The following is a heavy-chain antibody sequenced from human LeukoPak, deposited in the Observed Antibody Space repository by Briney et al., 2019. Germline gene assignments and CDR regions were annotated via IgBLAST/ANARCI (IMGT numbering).Heavy chain of an antibody. CDR2: INPDGSAK. Sequence: GGSLRLSCAASGFTFITSWMTWVRQAPGKGLEWVANINPDGSAKNYVGFVQGRFTISRDNAKNSVYLQMSGLRAEDTAVYFCARDVAYNAFDYWGQGTLVTVSS. V-gene: IGHV3-7*01. J-gene: IGHJ4*02. CDR1: GFTFITSW. D-gene: IGHD1-14*01. CDR3: ARDVAYNAFDY.